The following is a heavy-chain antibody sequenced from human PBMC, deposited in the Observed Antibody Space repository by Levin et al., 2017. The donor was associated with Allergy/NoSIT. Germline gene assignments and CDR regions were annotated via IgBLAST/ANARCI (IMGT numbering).Heavy chain of an antibody. CDR2: ISGYSGDT. CDR3: ARTGWTTLTLVPFDY. D-gene: IGHD6-19*01. Sequence: ASVKVSCKASGYAFTSYGITWVRQAPGQGLAWMGWISGYSGDTNYAHSLQDRVTMTTDTSTSTAYMELRRLTFDDTAVYYCARTGWTTLTLVPFDYWGQGTLVTVSS. CDR1: GYAFTSYG. J-gene: IGHJ4*02. V-gene: IGHV1-18*01.